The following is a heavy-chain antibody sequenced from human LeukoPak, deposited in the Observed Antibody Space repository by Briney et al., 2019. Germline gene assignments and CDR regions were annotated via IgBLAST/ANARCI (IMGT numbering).Heavy chain of an antibody. CDR1: GGTFSSYA. CDR2: IIPIFGTA. Sequence: SVKVSCKASGGTFSSYAISWVRQAPGQGLEWMGGIIPIFGTANYAQKFQGRVTITADESTSTAYMELSSLRSEDTAVYYCARETPDSSGYYSSYFQHWGQGTLVTVSS. D-gene: IGHD3-22*01. J-gene: IGHJ1*01. CDR3: ARETPDSSGYYSSYFQH. V-gene: IGHV1-69*13.